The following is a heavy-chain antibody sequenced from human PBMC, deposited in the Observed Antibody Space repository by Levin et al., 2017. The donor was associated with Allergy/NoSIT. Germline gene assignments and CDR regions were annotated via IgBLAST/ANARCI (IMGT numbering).Heavy chain of an antibody. V-gene: IGHV3-23*01. Sequence: GESLKISCAASGFTFSSYAMSWVRQAPGKGLEWVSAISGSGGSTYYADSVKGRFTISRDNSKNTLYLQMNSLRAEDTAVYYCAKDIYSSGWYSFDYWGQGTLVTVSS. J-gene: IGHJ4*02. CDR1: GFTFSSYA. CDR2: ISGSGGST. D-gene: IGHD6-19*01. CDR3: AKDIYSSGWYSFDY.